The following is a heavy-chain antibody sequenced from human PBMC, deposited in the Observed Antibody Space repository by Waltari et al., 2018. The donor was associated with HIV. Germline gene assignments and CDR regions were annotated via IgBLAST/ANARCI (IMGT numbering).Heavy chain of an antibody. CDR3: ARGFNYYDSSGYRFDP. J-gene: IGHJ5*02. CDR2: MNNKSGNT. Sequence: QVQLVQSGSEVRKPGASVKVSCKASGYTFTSYDINWVGQATGQGLDWMGWMNNKSGNTGYAQKFQGRVTMTRNTSISTVYMELRSLRSEDTAKYYCARGFNYYDSSGYRFDPWGQGTLVTVSS. CDR1: GYTFTSYD. V-gene: IGHV1-8*01. D-gene: IGHD3-22*01.